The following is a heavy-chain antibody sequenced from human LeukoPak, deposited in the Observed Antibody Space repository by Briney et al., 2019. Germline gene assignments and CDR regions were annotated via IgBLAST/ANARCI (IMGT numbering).Heavy chain of an antibody. D-gene: IGHD3-22*01. J-gene: IGHJ3*02. V-gene: IGHV3-23*01. Sequence: GGSLRLTCAASGFTFSSYAMSWVRQAPGKGLEWVSAISGSGGSTYYADSVKGRFTISRDNSKNTLYLQMNSLRAEDTAVYYCVAYYYDSSGLSPVDAFDIWGQGTMVTVSS. CDR2: ISGSGGST. CDR3: VAYYYDSSGLSPVDAFDI. CDR1: GFTFSSYA.